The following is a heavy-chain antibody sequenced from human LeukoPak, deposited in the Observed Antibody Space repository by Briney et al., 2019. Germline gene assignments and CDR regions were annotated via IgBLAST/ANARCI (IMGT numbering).Heavy chain of an antibody. V-gene: IGHV4-59*11. Sequence: SETLSLTCSVSGASIGSHYWSWIRQPPGKGLEWIGYVYFTGRTHYNPSLTSRVTISVDSFKKQVSLELRSVTAAGTAVYFCARTGDGTNYYNYYYMDVWGKGTTITVSS. CDR2: VYFTGRT. CDR1: GASIGSHY. J-gene: IGHJ6*03. D-gene: IGHD1-14*01. CDR3: ARTGDGTNYYNYYYMDV.